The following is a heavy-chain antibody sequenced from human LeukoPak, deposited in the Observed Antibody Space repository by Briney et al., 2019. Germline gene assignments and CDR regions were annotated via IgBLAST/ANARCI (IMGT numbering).Heavy chain of an antibody. V-gene: IGHV3-23*01. CDR1: GFTFSNHA. D-gene: IGHD3-9*01. J-gene: IGHJ4*02. CDR3: AKWGDYDVLTGYYVSDY. CDR2: ITGSGGNT. Sequence: GGSLRLSCAASGFTFSNHAMSWVRQAPGKGLDWVSAITGSGGNTYYADSVKGRFTISRDNSKNTLYLQMNSLRAEDTAVYYCAKWGDYDVLTGYYVSDYWGQGALVTVSS.